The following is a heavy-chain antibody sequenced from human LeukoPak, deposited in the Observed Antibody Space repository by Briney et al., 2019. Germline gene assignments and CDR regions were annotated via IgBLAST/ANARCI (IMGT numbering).Heavy chain of an antibody. D-gene: IGHD2-21*01. CDR3: ARALLRPRFDP. J-gene: IGHJ5*02. V-gene: IGHV1-2*02. CDR2: INRNSGGT. CDR1: RYIFTGYY. Sequence: ASVTVSFKASRYIFTGYYMHWLRQAPGQGLEWMGWINRNSGGTNYAQKFQGRVTMTRDTSISTAYMELSRLRSDDTSVYYCARALLRPRFDPWGQGTLVTVSS.